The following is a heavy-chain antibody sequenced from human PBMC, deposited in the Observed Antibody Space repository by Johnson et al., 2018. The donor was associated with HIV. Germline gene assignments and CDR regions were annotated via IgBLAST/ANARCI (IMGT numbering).Heavy chain of an antibody. V-gene: IGHV3-48*04. CDR2: ISSSGSTI. CDR1: GFTFSSYA. CDR3: ARQRGCDI. Sequence: EKLVESGGGVVQPGRSLRLSCAASGFTFSSYAMHWVRQAPGKGLEWVSYISSSGSTIYYADSVKGRFTISRDNAKNSLYLQMNSLRVEDTAVYYCARQRGCDIWGQGTMVTVSS. J-gene: IGHJ3*02.